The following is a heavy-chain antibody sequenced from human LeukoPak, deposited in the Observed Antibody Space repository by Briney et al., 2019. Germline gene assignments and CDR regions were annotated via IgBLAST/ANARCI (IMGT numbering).Heavy chain of an antibody. Sequence: PSETLSLTCTVSGGSIGSYYWSWVRQPAGKGLEWIGRIYTSGSTNYNPSLKSRVTMSVDTSKNQFSLKLSSVTAADTAVYYCAGVDDSSGYYLNWGQGTLVTVSS. CDR2: IYTSGST. CDR1: GGSIGSYY. CDR3: AGVDDSSGYYLN. V-gene: IGHV4-4*07. D-gene: IGHD3-22*01. J-gene: IGHJ4*02.